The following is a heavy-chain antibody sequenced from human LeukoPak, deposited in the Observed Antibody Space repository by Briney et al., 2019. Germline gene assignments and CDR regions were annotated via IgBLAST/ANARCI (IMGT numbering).Heavy chain of an antibody. J-gene: IGHJ4*02. D-gene: IGHD1-26*01. CDR1: GGSITSSSYY. V-gene: IGHV4-39*01. CDR2: IYYSGTT. Sequence: SETLSLTCTVSGGSITSSSYYWGWIRQPPGKGLEWIGSIYYSGTTYYNPSLKSRVTISVDTSKNQFSLKLSSVTAADTAVYYCARHVIKWSVVGEEWGQGTLVTVSS. CDR3: ARHVIKWSVVGEE.